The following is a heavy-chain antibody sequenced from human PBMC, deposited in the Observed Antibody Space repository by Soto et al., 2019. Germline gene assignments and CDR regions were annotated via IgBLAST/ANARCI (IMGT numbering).Heavy chain of an antibody. Sequence: EVQLVESGGGLVKPGGSLRLSCAASGFTFSSYSMNWVRQAPGKGLEWVSSISSSSSYIYYADSVKGRFTISRDNAKNSLDPEMNSLRAEDTAVYYCARESSSGYPLDYWGQGTLVTVSS. D-gene: IGHD3-22*01. CDR3: ARESSSGYPLDY. J-gene: IGHJ4*02. CDR2: ISSSSSYI. V-gene: IGHV3-21*01. CDR1: GFTFSSYS.